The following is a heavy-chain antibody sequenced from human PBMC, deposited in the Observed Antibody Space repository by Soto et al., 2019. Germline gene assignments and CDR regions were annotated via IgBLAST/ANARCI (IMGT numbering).Heavy chain of an antibody. CDR2: ISGSGGST. V-gene: IGHV3-23*01. Sequence: GGSLRLSCAASGFTFSSYAMSWVRQAPGKGLEWVSAISGSGGSTYYADSVKGRFTISRDNSKNTLYLQMNSLRAEDTAVYYCAKGNIQGRDYDFWSGSGFDYWGQGTLVTVSS. J-gene: IGHJ4*02. CDR1: GFTFSSYA. D-gene: IGHD3-3*01. CDR3: AKGNIQGRDYDFWSGSGFDY.